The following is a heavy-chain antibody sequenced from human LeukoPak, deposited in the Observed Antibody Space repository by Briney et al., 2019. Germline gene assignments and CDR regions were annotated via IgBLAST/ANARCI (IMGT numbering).Heavy chain of an antibody. D-gene: IGHD1-14*01. J-gene: IGHJ4*02. V-gene: IGHV4-38-2*02. CDR2: GFLVETMLT. Sequence: AETLSLTCSVSDSSITSIYYWGSFRQPAGRGLEWLSTGFLVETMLTFHNPSLECLVTVSMDPTQNQFSLNLPSVTTADTTLAFGARVLHAPYHIDDWGQGTLVTVSS. CDR1: DSSITSIYY. CDR3: ARVLHAPYHIDD.